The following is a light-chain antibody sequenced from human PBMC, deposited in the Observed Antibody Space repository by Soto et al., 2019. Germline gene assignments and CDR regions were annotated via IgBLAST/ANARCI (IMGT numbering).Light chain of an antibody. V-gene: IGKV1-5*01. CDR1: QSISSW. CDR3: QQHNSYAWT. CDR2: DAS. J-gene: IGKJ1*01. Sequence: DLQMTQSPSTLSASVGDRVTITCRASQSISSWLAWDQQKPGKAHKLLIYDASSLESGVPTRFSGSGSGKEFTLTLSSLQPYEFASNLCQQHNSYAWTFGQGTKVEIK.